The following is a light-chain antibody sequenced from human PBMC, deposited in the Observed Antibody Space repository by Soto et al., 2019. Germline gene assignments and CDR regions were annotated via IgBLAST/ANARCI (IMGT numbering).Light chain of an antibody. J-gene: IGKJ4*01. Sequence: DIQMTQSPSSLSASIGDRITMTCRASQSISTYLNWYQQKPGKAPNLLIYGASTLQSGVPSRFSGRGSATDFTLTISSLQPEDFATYYCQQSFITPPLTFGGGTKVDI. CDR2: GAS. CDR1: QSISTY. V-gene: IGKV1-39*01. CDR3: QQSFITPPLT.